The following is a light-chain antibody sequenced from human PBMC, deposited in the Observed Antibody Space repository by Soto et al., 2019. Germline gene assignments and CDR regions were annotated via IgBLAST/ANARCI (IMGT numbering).Light chain of an antibody. Sequence: EIVLTQSPGTLSLSPGERATLSCRASQSVSSSYLAWYHHKPGQPPRLLIYGASSRATGIPDRFSGSGSGTDVTLTISRREPEDFAVYYCQQYGSSPGTFGQGTKVEIK. J-gene: IGKJ1*01. CDR3: QQYGSSPGT. CDR2: GAS. V-gene: IGKV3-20*01. CDR1: QSVSSSY.